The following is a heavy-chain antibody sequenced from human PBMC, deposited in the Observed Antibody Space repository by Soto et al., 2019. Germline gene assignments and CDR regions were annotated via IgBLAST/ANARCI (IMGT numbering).Heavy chain of an antibody. Sequence: SETLSLTCTVSGGSISSGDYYWSWIRQPPGKGLEWIGYIYYSGSTYYNPSLKSRVTISVDTSKNQFSLKLSSVTAADTAVYYCARAPPLGYCISPSCYPDLYFDYWGQGTLVTVS. CDR1: GGSISSGDYY. D-gene: IGHD2-2*01. J-gene: IGHJ4*02. CDR2: IYYSGST. CDR3: ARAPPLGYCISPSCYPDLYFDY. V-gene: IGHV4-30-4*01.